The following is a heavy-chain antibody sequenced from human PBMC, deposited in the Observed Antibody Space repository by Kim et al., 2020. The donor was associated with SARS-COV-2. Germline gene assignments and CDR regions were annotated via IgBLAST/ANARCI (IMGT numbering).Heavy chain of an antibody. D-gene: IGHD3-10*01. Sequence: SETLSLTCTVSGGSISSNYWCWIRQPPGKGLEWIGYIYHSGSTNYNPSLKSRVTISVDTSKNQFSLKLSSVTAADTALYYCARVRLFGPPDYWGQGALVTVSS. J-gene: IGHJ4*02. CDR1: GGSISSNY. CDR2: IYHSGST. CDR3: ARVRLFGPPDY. V-gene: IGHV4-59*01.